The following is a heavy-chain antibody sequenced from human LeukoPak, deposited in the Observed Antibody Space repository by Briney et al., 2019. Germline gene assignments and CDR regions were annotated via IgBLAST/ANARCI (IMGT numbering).Heavy chain of an antibody. CDR3: ARSGKVEMATIGY. V-gene: IGHV3-23*01. CDR2: ISGSGGST. CDR1: GFTFSGYG. Sequence: PGGSLRLSCAASGFTFSGYGMSWVRQAPGKGLEWVSAISGSGGSTYYADSVKGRFTISRDNSKNTLYLQMNSLRAEDTAVYYCARSGKVEMATIGYWGQGTLVTVSS. D-gene: IGHD5-24*01. J-gene: IGHJ4*02.